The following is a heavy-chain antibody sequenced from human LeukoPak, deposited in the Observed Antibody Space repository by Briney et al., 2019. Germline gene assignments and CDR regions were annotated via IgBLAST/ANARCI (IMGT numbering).Heavy chain of an antibody. V-gene: IGHV1-2*02. Sequence: ASVKVSCKASGYTFTGYYMHWVRQAPGQGLEWMGWINPNSGGTNYAQKFQGRVTMTRDTSISTAYMEPSRLRSDDTAVYYCARRRDERGYKDIFDIWGQGTMVTVSS. D-gene: IGHD5-18*01. CDR2: INPNSGGT. CDR1: GYTFTGYY. J-gene: IGHJ3*02. CDR3: ARRRDERGYKDIFDI.